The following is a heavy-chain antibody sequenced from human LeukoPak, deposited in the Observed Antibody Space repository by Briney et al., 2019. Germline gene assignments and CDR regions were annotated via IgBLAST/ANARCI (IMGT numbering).Heavy chain of an antibody. CDR3: ARPRSTVGVTGLDC. V-gene: IGHV3-66*04. Sequence: GGSLRLSCAASGFTVSSYCIGWVRQAPGEGLGWVSIIYSSGGTYYADSARGRFTISRDSFKNTLYLQMNSLRAEDTAVYYCARPRSTVGVTGLDCWGQGTLVTVSA. J-gene: IGHJ4*02. D-gene: IGHD1-26*01. CDR1: GFTVSSYC. CDR2: IYSSGGT.